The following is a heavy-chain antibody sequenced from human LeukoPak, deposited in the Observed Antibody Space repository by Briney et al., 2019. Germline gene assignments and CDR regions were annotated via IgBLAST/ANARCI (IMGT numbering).Heavy chain of an antibody. Sequence: GASVKVSCKASGYTFNNHYMYWVRQAPGQGLEWMGVINPSGGSTSYAQKLQGRVTMTRDTSTRKVYMEVNSLRSEDTAVYYCARQGTYSSAIGMGYWGQGTLVTVSS. V-gene: IGHV1-46*02. J-gene: IGHJ4*02. CDR3: ARQGTYSSAIGMGY. D-gene: IGHD6-19*01. CDR1: GYTFNNHY. CDR2: INPSGGST.